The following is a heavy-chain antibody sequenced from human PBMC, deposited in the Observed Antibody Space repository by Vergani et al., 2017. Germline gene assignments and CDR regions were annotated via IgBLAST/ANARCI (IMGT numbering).Heavy chain of an antibody. D-gene: IGHD3-3*01. CDR1: GFTFRSYG. V-gene: IGHV3-30*03. CDR2: ISYDGSNK. CDR3: ARDGSGVVIKKVVDY. Sequence: QVQLVNSGGDVVQPGGSLRVSCVASGFTFRSYGMHWVRQAPGKGLEWVALISYDGSNKYYADSVKGRFTISRDNSKNTLYLQMNSLRAEDTAVYYCARDGSGVVIKKVVDYWGQGTLVTVSA. J-gene: IGHJ4*02.